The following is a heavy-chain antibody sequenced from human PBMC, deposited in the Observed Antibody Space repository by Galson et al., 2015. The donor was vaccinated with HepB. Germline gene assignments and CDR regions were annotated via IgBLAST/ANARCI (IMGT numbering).Heavy chain of an antibody. CDR1: GFTFSSYA. CDR3: AKSPYGSGSYSAFDI. J-gene: IGHJ3*02. V-gene: IGHV3-23*01. Sequence: SLRLSCAASGFTFSSYAMSWVRQAPGKGLEWVSAISGNGGSTYYADSVKGRFTISRDNSKNTLYLQMNSLRAEDTAVYYYAKSPYGSGSYSAFDIWGQGTMVTVSS. D-gene: IGHD3-10*01. CDR2: ISGNGGST.